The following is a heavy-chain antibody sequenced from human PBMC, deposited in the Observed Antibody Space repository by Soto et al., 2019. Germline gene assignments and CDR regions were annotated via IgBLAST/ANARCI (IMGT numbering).Heavy chain of an antibody. CDR2: INPNSGGT. CDR1: GYTFTGYY. Sequence: GASVKVSCKASGYTFTGYYMHWVRQAPGQGLEWMGWINPNSGGTNYAQKFQGWVTMTRDTSISTAYMELSRPRSDDTAVYYCARSPVTIFGDYYGMDVWGQGTTVTVSS. CDR3: ARSPVTIFGDYYGMDV. V-gene: IGHV1-2*04. D-gene: IGHD3-3*01. J-gene: IGHJ6*02.